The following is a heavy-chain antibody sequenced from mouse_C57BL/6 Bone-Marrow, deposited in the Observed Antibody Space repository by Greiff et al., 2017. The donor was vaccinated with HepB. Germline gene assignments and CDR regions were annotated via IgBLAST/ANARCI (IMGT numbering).Heavy chain of an antibody. D-gene: IGHD1-1*01. Sequence: QVQLQQPGAELVKPGASVKMSCKASGYTFTSYWITWVKQRPGQGLEWIGDIYPGSGSTNYNEKFKSKATLTVDTSSSTAYMQLSSLTSEDSAVYYCARSIYGSSLYFDVWGTGTAVTVSS. CDR1: GYTFTSYW. V-gene: IGHV1-55*01. CDR3: ARSIYGSSLYFDV. CDR2: IYPGSGST. J-gene: IGHJ1*03.